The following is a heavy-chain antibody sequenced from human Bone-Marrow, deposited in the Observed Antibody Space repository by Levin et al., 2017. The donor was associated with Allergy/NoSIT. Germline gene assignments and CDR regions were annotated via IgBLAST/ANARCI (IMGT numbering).Heavy chain of an antibody. CDR3: SRVGYKDAFDI. V-gene: IGHV3-66*01. CDR2: IYSSDDT. D-gene: IGHD1-14*01. J-gene: IGHJ3*02. Sequence: SGGSLRLSCAASRFTVSSNGMTWVRQAPGKGLESVALIYSSDDTYYADSVKGRFTISRDNSRNTLYLPMNSLRAEDTAVYYWSRVGYKDAFDIWGQGTMVTVSS. CDR1: RFTVSSNG.